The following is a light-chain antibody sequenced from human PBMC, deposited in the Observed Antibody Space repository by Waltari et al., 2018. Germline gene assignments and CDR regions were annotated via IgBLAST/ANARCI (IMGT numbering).Light chain of an antibody. V-gene: IGLV2-14*01. CDR1: SRDVGVYNY. CDR3: NSYTTSSTWV. CDR2: DVS. J-gene: IGLJ3*02. Sequence: QSALTQPASVSGSPGQSITISCTGTSRDVGVYNYVSWLQQHPGKAPKLITYDVSNRPSGVSNRFSGSKSGHTASLTISGLQADDEADYYCNSYTTSSTWVFGGGTKVTVV.